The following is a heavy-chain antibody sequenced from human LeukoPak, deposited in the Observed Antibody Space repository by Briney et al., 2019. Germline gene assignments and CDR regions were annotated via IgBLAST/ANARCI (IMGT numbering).Heavy chain of an antibody. V-gene: IGHV3-30*04. D-gene: IGHD6-13*01. CDR1: GFTFNNYA. CDR2: ISRDGTLQ. CDR3: ARAVPAPGTPENAFDI. Sequence: EGSLRLSCAASGFTFNNYAMHWVRQAPGEGLEWVAVISRDGTLQYYADSVKGRLTISRDNSQSTLYLHMNSLSTEDTALYYCARAVPAPGTPENAFDIWGQGTMVTVSS. J-gene: IGHJ3*02.